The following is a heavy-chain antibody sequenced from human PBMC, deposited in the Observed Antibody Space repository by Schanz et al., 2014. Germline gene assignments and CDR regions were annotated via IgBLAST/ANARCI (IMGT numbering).Heavy chain of an antibody. D-gene: IGHD3-10*01. Sequence: EVQLVESGGGLVQPGGSLRLSCAASGFTLSNSDMHWVRQGTGKGLEWVSTIGYLGDTYYPDSVKGRFTVSRDSGQNSLYRQMNSLRAEDTAVYYCARDCDDRRGYGSGYCLGDCMDVWGQGTTVTVSS. V-gene: IGHV3-13*01. CDR1: GFTLSNSD. J-gene: IGHJ6*02. CDR3: ARDCDDRRGYGSGYCLGDCMDV. CDR2: IGYLGDT.